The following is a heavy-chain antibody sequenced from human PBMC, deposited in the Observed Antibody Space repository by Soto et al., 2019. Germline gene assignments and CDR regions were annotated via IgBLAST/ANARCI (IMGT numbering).Heavy chain of an antibody. J-gene: IGHJ4*02. V-gene: IGHV1-46*01. CDR1: GFPFTSYF. Sequence: HVQLVQSGAEVKKPGASVTVSCKSSGFPFTSYFIHWVRQAPGQGLEWMGVINPSRGGAHYAQKFQGILTLTRVTSSSTVYLVLTSLKSEDTALYYCVRAPIFFAIWGQGTLVTVSS. CDR2: INPSRGGA. CDR3: VRAPIFFAI.